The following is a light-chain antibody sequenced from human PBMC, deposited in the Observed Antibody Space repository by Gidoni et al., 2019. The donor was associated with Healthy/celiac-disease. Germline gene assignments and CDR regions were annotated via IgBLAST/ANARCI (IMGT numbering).Light chain of an antibody. CDR1: SLRSYY. CDR2: GKN. Sequence: SSELTQDPAVSVALGQTVRITCQGDSLRSYYASWYQHKPGQAPVLVIYGKNNRPSGIPDLFSGSSSGNTASLTITGAQAEDEADYYCNSRDSSGNHHVVFGGGTKLTVL. V-gene: IGLV3-19*01. CDR3: NSRDSSGNHHVV. J-gene: IGLJ2*01.